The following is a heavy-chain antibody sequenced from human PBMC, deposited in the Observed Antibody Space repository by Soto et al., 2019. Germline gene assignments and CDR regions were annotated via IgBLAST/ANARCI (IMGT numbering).Heavy chain of an antibody. D-gene: IGHD1-7*01. CDR1: GFTFSSYA. J-gene: IGHJ3*02. Sequence: EVQLLESGGGLVQPGGSLRLSCAASGFTFSSYAMNWVRQAPGKGLEWGSAISGSGGSTYYADSVKGRFTISRDSSKNTLYLQMSSLRAEDTAVYYCAKGNSWSPALVRDIWGQGTMVTVSS. V-gene: IGHV3-23*01. CDR2: ISGSGGST. CDR3: AKGNSWSPALVRDI.